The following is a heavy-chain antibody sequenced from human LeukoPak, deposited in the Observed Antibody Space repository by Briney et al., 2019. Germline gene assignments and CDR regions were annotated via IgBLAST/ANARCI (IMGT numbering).Heavy chain of an antibody. Sequence: PGGSLRLSCAASGFTFSSYSMNWVRRAPGKGLEWVSSISSSSSYIYYADSVKRRFTISRDNAKNSLYLQMNSLRSEDTAVYYCARTVLLWFGESTMFDYWGQGTLVTVSS. D-gene: IGHD3-10*01. J-gene: IGHJ4*02. V-gene: IGHV3-21*04. CDR1: GFTFSSYS. CDR2: ISSSSSYI. CDR3: ARTVLLWFGESTMFDY.